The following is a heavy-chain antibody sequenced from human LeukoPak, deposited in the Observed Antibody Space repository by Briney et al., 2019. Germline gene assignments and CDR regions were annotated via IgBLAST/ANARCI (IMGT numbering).Heavy chain of an antibody. D-gene: IGHD2-2*01. J-gene: IGHJ4*02. CDR2: IKQDGSEK. Sequence: GGSLRLSCAASGFTYSSYWMSWVRQAPGKGLEWVANIKQDGSEKYYVDSVKGRFTISRDNAKNSLYLQMNSLRAEDTAVYYCARELPAAYFDYWGQGTLVTVSS. V-gene: IGHV3-7*03. CDR3: ARELPAAYFDY. CDR1: GFTYSSYW.